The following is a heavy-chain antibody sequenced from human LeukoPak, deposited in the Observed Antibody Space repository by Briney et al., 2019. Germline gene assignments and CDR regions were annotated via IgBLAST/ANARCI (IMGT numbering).Heavy chain of an antibody. CDR2: IRYDGSNK. V-gene: IGHV3-30*02. CDR3: AKGPNYDILTGWRKTHNAFDI. Sequence: QSGGSLRLSCAASGFTFSSYGMHWVRQAPGKGLEWVAFIRYDGSNKYYSDSVKGRFTISRDNSKNTLYLQMNSLRAEDTAVYYCAKGPNYDILTGWRKTHNAFDIWGHGTIVTVSS. J-gene: IGHJ3*02. D-gene: IGHD3-9*01. CDR1: GFTFSSYG.